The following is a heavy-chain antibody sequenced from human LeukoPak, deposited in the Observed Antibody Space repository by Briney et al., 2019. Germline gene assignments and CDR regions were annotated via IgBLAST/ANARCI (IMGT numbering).Heavy chain of an antibody. CDR2: SYCDDDK. CDR3: AHSRMAAAGTGYFQH. CDR1: GFSLSTGGVG. V-gene: IGHV2-5*02. D-gene: IGHD6-13*01. J-gene: IGHJ1*01. Sequence: DSGPTLVKPTQTLTLTRTFSGFSLSTGGVGVAWIRQTPGKDLEWLALSYCDDDKRYSPSLKSRLTITKDTSKNQVVLTMTNMDPVDTATYYCAHSRMAAAGTGYFQHWGQGTLVTVSS.